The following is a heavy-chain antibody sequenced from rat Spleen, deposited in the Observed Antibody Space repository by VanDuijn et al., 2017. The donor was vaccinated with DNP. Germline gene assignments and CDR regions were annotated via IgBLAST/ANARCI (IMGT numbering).Heavy chain of an antibody. CDR1: GFTFSKYG. Sequence: EVHLVESGGGLVQPGGSLKLSCVASGFTFSKYGMAWVRQAPTKGLEWVASISTSGEYSHYRDSVKGRFTISRDNAKDTQYLQMDSLRPDDTATYYCTRPRGSYGGYRVDAWGQGISVSVSS. CDR3: TRPRGSYGGYRVDA. J-gene: IGHJ4*01. D-gene: IGHD1-11*01. V-gene: IGHV5S13*01. CDR2: ISTSGEYS.